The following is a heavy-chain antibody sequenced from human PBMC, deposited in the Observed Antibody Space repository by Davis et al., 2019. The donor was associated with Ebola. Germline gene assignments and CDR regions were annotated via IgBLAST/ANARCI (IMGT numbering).Heavy chain of an antibody. J-gene: IGHJ4*02. CDR2: INTNTGNP. CDR1: GYTFTSYA. Sequence: AASVKVSCKASGYTFTSYAMNWVRQAPGQGLEWMGWINTNTGNPTYAQGFTGRFVFSLDTSVSTAYLQISSLKAEDTAVYYCARDDRVFIGYVAVAGTYYFDYWGQGTLVTVSS. D-gene: IGHD6-19*01. CDR3: ARDDRVFIGYVAVAGTYYFDY. V-gene: IGHV7-4-1*02.